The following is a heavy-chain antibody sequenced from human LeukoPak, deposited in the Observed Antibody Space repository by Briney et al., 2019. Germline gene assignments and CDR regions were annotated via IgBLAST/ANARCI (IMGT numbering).Heavy chain of an antibody. Sequence: GGSLRLSCAASGFTFSSYAMSWVRQAPGKGLEWVSVISGSGGSTYYADSVKGRFTISRDNSKNTLYLQMNSLRAEDTAVYYCAKNTISGGHYQYYMDVWGKGTTVTVSS. CDR3: AKNTISGGHYQYYMDV. CDR2: ISGSGGST. V-gene: IGHV3-23*01. CDR1: GFTFSSYA. D-gene: IGHD3-16*02. J-gene: IGHJ6*03.